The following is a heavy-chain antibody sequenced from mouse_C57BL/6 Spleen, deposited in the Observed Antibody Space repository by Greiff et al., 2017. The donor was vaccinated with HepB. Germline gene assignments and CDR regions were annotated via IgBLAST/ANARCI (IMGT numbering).Heavy chain of an antibody. CDR2: IDPSDSET. CDR3: DRSYYGNWAAMDY. V-gene: IGHV1-52*01. Sequence: VQLQQSGAELVRPGSSVKLSCKASGYTFTSYWMHWVKQRPIQGLEWIGNIDPSDSETHSNPKSKDKATVTVDKSSSTAYMKLSSLTSEDSAVYYCDRSYYGNWAAMDYWGQGTSVTVSS. J-gene: IGHJ4*01. D-gene: IGHD2-10*01. CDR1: GYTFTSYW.